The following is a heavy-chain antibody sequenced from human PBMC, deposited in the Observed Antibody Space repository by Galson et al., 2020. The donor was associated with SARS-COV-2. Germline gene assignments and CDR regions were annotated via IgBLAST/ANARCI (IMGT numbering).Heavy chain of an antibody. Sequence: GGSLRLSCAASGFTFSRYSIHWVRQAPGKGLEWVAVISYDGSNTYYANSVKGRFTISRDNSNNTLYLQMNSLTTEDTAFYFCARGSTTSCYSPADYWGQGILVTVSS. CDR1: GFTFSRYS. D-gene: IGHD2-15*01. V-gene: IGHV3-30*04. CDR3: ARGSTTSCYSPADY. J-gene: IGHJ4*02. CDR2: ISYDGSNT.